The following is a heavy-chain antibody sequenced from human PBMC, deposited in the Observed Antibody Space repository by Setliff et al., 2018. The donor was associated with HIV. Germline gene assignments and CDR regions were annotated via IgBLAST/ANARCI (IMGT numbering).Heavy chain of an antibody. J-gene: IGHJ5*02. CDR2: IYHSGKT. V-gene: IGHV4-39*01. Sequence: PSETLSLTCSVSGGSISSNKYYWSWIRQPPGKGLEWTGSIYHSGKTYYNPSLKSRLTISIDTSKNQFSLKLTSVTAADTAMYYCASRIYYYDESRVLREEGFVPWGQGTLVTVSS. CDR1: GGSISSNKYY. D-gene: IGHD3-22*01. CDR3: ASRIYYYDESRVLREEGFVP.